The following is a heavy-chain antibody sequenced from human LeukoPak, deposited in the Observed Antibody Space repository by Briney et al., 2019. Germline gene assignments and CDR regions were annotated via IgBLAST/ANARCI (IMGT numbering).Heavy chain of an antibody. V-gene: IGHV4-34*01. CDR2: INHSGST. Sequence: SETLSLTCAVYGGSFSGYYWSWIRQPPGKGLEWIGEINHSGSTNYNPSLKSRVTISVDTSKNQFSLKLSSVTAADTAVYYCAKGFPYGSGSYCDYWGQGTLVTVSS. D-gene: IGHD3-10*01. J-gene: IGHJ4*02. CDR3: AKGFPYGSGSYCDY. CDR1: GGSFSGYY.